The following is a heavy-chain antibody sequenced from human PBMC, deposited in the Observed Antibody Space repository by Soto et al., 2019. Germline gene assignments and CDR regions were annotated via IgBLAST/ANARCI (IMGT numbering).Heavy chain of an antibody. CDR2: IYYSGST. V-gene: IGHV4-59*08. Sequence: SSETLSLTCTVSGGSISSYYWSWIRQPPGKGLEWIGYIYYSGSTNYNPSLKSRVTISVDTSKNQFSLKLSSVTAADTAVYYCARLSTTVTYYAYWGQGTLVTVSS. J-gene: IGHJ4*02. CDR3: ARLSTTVTYYAY. CDR1: GGSISSYY. D-gene: IGHD4-4*01.